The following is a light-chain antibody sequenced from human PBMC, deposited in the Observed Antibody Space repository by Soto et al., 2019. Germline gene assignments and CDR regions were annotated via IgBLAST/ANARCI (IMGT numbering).Light chain of an antibody. CDR3: LLLCRGTRGV. V-gene: IGLV7-46*01. Sequence: QAVVTQEPSLTVSPGGTATLTCGPSTGAVTSGHYPYWFQQKPGQAPRTLIYDTNNKHSWTPARFSGSLLGGKAVLTLSGAQPEDEAVYYCLLLCRGTRGVFGTGTKLTVL. CDR1: TGAVTSGHY. CDR2: DTN. J-gene: IGLJ1*01.